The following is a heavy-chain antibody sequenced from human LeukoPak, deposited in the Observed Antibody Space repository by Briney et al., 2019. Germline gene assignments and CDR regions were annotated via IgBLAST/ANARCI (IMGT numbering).Heavy chain of an antibody. V-gene: IGHV3-74*01. CDR3: ARIPDYFLSY. D-gene: IGHD4/OR15-4a*01. CDR2: INSDGSST. CDR1: GFTFSSYW. Sequence: GGSLRLSCAASGFTFSSYWMSWVLQAPGKGLEWVSRINSDGSSTSYADSVKGRFTISRDNAKNTLYLQMNSLRAEDTAVYYCARIPDYFLSYWGQGTLVTVSS. J-gene: IGHJ4*02.